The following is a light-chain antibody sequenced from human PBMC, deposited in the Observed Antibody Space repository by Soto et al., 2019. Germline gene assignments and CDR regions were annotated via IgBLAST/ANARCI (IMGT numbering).Light chain of an antibody. CDR2: DVT. Sequence: QSALTQPASLSGSPGQSITISCAGTSSDIVFYNYVSWYQHHPGKAPRLMIFDVTNRPSGISNRFSGSKSGNTASLTISGLQAEDESDYHCCSYSSSSTLFVFGTGTKVTVL. V-gene: IGLV2-14*03. J-gene: IGLJ1*01. CDR3: CSYSSSSTLFV. CDR1: SSDIVFYNY.